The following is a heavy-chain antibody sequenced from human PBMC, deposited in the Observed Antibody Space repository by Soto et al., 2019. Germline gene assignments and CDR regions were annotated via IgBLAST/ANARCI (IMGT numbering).Heavy chain of an antibody. V-gene: IGHV3-30-3*01. CDR1: GFTFSNYA. D-gene: IGHD5-12*01. J-gene: IGHJ4*02. CDR2: ISNDGSAI. Sequence: QVQLVESGGGVVQPGRSLRLSCAASGFTFSNYAIHWVRQAPGKGLEWVAVISNDGSAIHYADSVKGRFTISRDNSKNTLYLQMNSLRAEDTAVYYCARSMGAGNGYDYVYDYWGQGTLVTVSS. CDR3: ARSMGAGNGYDYVYDY.